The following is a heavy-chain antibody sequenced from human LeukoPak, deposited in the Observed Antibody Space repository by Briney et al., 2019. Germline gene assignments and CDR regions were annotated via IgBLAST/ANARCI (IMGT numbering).Heavy chain of an antibody. V-gene: IGHV3-23*01. J-gene: IGHJ5*02. Sequence: GGSLRLSCAASGFTFSGYAMSWVRQAPGKGLQWVSGISGSGGSTYYADSVKGRFTISRDNSKNTLYLQMNSLRAEDTAVYYCAKDPITMIGGGPNWLDPWGQGTLVTVSS. D-gene: IGHD3-22*01. CDR2: ISGSGGST. CDR3: AKDPITMIGGGPNWLDP. CDR1: GFTFSGYA.